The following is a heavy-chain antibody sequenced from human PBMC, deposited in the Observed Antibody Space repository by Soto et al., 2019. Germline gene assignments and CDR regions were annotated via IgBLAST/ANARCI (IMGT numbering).Heavy chain of an antibody. CDR1: GCIFTSSA. J-gene: IGHJ6*02. D-gene: IGHD3-3*01. CDR3: ARVNYDFWSGYSTPYYYYGMDV. V-gene: IGHV1-3*01. CDR2: INAGNGNT. Sequence: ASVKVSCKASGCIFTSSAMHWVRQAPGQRLEWLGWINAGNGNTIYSQTFQGRVTITRDTSASTVYMEVNSLRSEDTAVYYCARVNYDFWSGYSTPYYYYGMDVWGQGTTVTVSS.